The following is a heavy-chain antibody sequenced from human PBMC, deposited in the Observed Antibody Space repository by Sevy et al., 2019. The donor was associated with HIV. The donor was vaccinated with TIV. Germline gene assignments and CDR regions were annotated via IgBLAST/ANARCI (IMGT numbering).Heavy chain of an antibody. CDR3: ASGAALEH. CDR2: IDHSGNI. J-gene: IGHJ4*02. CDR1: GGSFSGYY. Sequence: SETLSLTCSVSGGSFSGYYWNWIRQPPGKGLEWIGEIDHSGNIDYNPSLKSRVTISVDTSTNHFSLKVKSVTASDTAVYYCASGAALEHWGQGTLVTVSS. V-gene: IGHV4-34*01. D-gene: IGHD6-13*01.